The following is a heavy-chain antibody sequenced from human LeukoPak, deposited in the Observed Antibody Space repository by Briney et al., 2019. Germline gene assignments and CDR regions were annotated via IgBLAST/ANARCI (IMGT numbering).Heavy chain of an antibody. CDR1: GASISSYY. Sequence: SETLSLTCTASGASISSYYWSWIRQPAGKALEWIGRIYVTGSTTYNPSLESRVTMSLDTSKNHFSLKLRSVTAADTAVYYCARDSGTTGEVKFDPWGQGTLVTVSS. D-gene: IGHD1-7*01. J-gene: IGHJ5*02. CDR2: IYVTGST. CDR3: ARDSGTTGEVKFDP. V-gene: IGHV4-4*07.